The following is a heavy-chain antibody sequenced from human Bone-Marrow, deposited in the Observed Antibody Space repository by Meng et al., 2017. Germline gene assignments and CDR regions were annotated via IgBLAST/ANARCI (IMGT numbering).Heavy chain of an antibody. V-gene: IGHV1-3*01. CDR3: ARGPSGSYPLEYFQH. CDR1: GYIFTKYP. J-gene: IGHJ1*01. CDR2: INAGNGNT. Sequence: QVQLVQSGAEVKTPGASVKVSCKASGYIFTKYPIHWVRQAPGQRLEWMGWINAGNGNTEYSEKFQGRVTMTRNTSISTAYMELSSLRSEDTAVYYCARGPSGSYPLEYFQHWGQGTLVTVSS. D-gene: IGHD1-26*01.